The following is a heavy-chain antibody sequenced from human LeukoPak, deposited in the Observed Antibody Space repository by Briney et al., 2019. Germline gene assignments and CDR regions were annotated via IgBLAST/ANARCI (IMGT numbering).Heavy chain of an antibody. J-gene: IGHJ6*02. V-gene: IGHV1-24*01. CDR2: FDPEDGET. CDR3: ATGGHSSGWYSYYYGMDA. Sequence: ASVKVSCKVSGYTLTELSMHWVRQAPGKGLEWMGGFDPEDGETIYAQKFQGRVTMTEDTSTDTAYMELSSLRSEDTAVYYCATGGHSSGWYSYYYGMDAWGQGTTVTVSS. D-gene: IGHD6-19*01. CDR1: GYTLTELS.